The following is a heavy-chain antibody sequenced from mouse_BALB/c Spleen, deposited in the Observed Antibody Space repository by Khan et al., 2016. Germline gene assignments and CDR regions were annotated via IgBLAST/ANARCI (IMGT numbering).Heavy chain of an antibody. J-gene: IGHJ3*01. V-gene: IGHV9-3-1*01. Sequence: QIQLVQSGPELKKPGETVKISCKASGYTFTNYGMNWVKQAPGKGLKWMGWINTYTGEPTYADDFKGRFAFSLETSASTAYLQINNLKNEDTATDFCARGGANWDAFAYWGQGTLVTVSA. CDR1: GYTFTNYG. CDR2: INTYTGEP. CDR3: ARGGANWDAFAY. D-gene: IGHD4-1*01.